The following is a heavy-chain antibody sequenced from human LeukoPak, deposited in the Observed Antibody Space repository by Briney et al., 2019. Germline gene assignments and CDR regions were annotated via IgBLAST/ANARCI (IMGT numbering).Heavy chain of an antibody. CDR3: ARDWDDGFDL. CDR1: GFTFSSYS. J-gene: IGHJ2*01. CDR2: ISSSSSYI. V-gene: IGHV3-21*01. D-gene: IGHD1-26*01. Sequence: PGGSLRLSCAASGFTFSSYSMNWVRKAPGKGLEWVSSISSSSSYIYYADSVKGRFTISRDNAKNSLYLRMNSLRAEDTAVYYCARDWDDGFDLWGRGALVTVSS.